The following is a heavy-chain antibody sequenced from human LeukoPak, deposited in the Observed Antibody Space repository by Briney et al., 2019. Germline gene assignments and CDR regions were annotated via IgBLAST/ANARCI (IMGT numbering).Heavy chain of an antibody. Sequence: GEPLKISCKGSGYSFTSYWIGWVRQMPGKGLEWMGIIYPGDSDTRYSPSFQGQVTISADKSISTAYLQWSSLKASDTAMYYCARGRDYDFWSGYPPVDYWGQGTLVTVSS. D-gene: IGHD3-3*01. V-gene: IGHV5-51*01. CDR1: GYSFTSYW. CDR3: ARGRDYDFWSGYPPVDY. J-gene: IGHJ4*02. CDR2: IYPGDSDT.